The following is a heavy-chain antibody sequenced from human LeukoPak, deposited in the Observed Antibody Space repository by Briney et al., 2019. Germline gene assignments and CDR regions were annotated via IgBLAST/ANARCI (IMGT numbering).Heavy chain of an antibody. CDR2: IYYSGNT. CDR3: ARVFRRDGFFDY. Sequence: SSETLSLTCTVSGGSISSFYWSWIRQPPGKGLEWIGYIYYSGNTNYNPSLKSRVTISVDTSKNQFSLKVSSVTAADTAVYYCARVFRRDGFFDYWGQGTLVTVSS. D-gene: IGHD5-24*01. J-gene: IGHJ4*02. CDR1: GGSISSFY. V-gene: IGHV4-59*01.